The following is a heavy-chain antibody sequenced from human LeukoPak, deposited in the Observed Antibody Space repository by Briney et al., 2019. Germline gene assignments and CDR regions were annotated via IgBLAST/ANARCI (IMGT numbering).Heavy chain of an antibody. V-gene: IGHV1-2*02. Sequence: VASVKVSCKASGYTFTAYYIHWVRQAPGQGLEWMGWINPKSGGTNYAQKFQGRVTMTRDTSLSTAYMEVSRLRSDDTAIYYCAISSDWDFYFDYWGQGTLVTVSS. CDR1: GYTFTAYY. CDR2: INPKSGGT. CDR3: AISSDWDFYFDY. J-gene: IGHJ4*02. D-gene: IGHD3/OR15-3a*01.